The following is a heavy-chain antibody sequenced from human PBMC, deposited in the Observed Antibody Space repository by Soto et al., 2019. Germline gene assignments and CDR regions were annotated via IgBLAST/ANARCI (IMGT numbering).Heavy chain of an antibody. D-gene: IGHD6-19*01. CDR2: IIPIFGTA. CDR3: ARALRSKQWLVPRVPYYGMDV. Sequence: QVQLVQSGAEVKKPGSSVKVSCKASGGTFSSYAISWVRQAPGQGLEWMGGIIPIFGTANYAQKFQGRVTITADESTSTAYMELSSLRSEDTAVYYCARALRSKQWLVPRVPYYGMDVWGQGTTVTVSS. CDR1: GGTFSSYA. J-gene: IGHJ6*02. V-gene: IGHV1-69*12.